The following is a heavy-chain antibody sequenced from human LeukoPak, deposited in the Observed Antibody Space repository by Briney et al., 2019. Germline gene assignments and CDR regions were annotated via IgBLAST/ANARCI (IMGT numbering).Heavy chain of an antibody. V-gene: IGHV3-21*01. CDR2: ISNNGGYT. CDR1: GFTFSSSA. D-gene: IGHD5/OR15-5a*01. Sequence: GGSLRLSCAASGFTFSSSAMSWVRQAPGKGLEWVSAISNNGGYTYYADSVKGRFTISRDNAKNSLYLQMNSLRAEDTAVYYCASDWDSVRSRSHFDFWGQGTLVTVSS. J-gene: IGHJ4*02. CDR3: ASDWDSVRSRSHFDF.